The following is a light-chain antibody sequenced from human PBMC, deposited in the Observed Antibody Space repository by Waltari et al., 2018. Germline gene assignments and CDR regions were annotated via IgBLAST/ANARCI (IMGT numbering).Light chain of an antibody. CDR3: SSYTTSGTWV. Sequence: QPALTQPASVSGSPGQSITISCTRTSSDVGGYNSASWCQQPPAKAPKLVIYDFNNRPSGVSNRFSGSKSGNTASLTISGLQTEDEADYYCSSYTTSGTWVFGGGTKLAVL. J-gene: IGLJ3*02. CDR2: DFN. V-gene: IGLV2-14*03. CDR1: SSDVGGYNS.